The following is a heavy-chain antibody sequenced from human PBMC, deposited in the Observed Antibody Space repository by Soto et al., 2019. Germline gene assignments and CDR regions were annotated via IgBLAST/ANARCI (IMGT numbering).Heavy chain of an antibody. J-gene: IGHJ4*02. Sequence: GGSLRLSCAASGFTFSSYWMHWVRQAPGKGLVWVSRINSDGSSTSYADSVKGRFTISRDNAKNTLYLQMNSLRAEDTAVYYCARERRDGYNFIDYWGQGTLVIVSS. CDR3: ARERRDGYNFIDY. CDR1: GFTFSSYW. CDR2: INSDGSST. V-gene: IGHV3-74*01. D-gene: IGHD5-12*01.